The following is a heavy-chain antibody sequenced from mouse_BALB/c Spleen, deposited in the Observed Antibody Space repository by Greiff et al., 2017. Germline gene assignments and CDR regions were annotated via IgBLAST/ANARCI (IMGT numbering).Heavy chain of an antibody. V-gene: IGHV8-12*01. Sequence: QVTLKVSGPGILQPSQTLSLTCSFSGFSLSTSGMGVSWIRQPSGKGLEWLAHIYWDDDKRYNPSLKSRLTISKDTSRNQVFLKITSVDTADTATYYCARRDDYDYFDYWGQGTTLTVSS. CDR2: IYWDDDK. J-gene: IGHJ2*01. D-gene: IGHD2-4*01. CDR1: GFSLSTSGMG. CDR3: ARRDDYDYFDY.